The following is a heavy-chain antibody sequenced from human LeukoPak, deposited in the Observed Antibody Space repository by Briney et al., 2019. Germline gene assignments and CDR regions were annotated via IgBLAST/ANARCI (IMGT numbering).Heavy chain of an antibody. D-gene: IGHD6-6*01. Sequence: QPGGSLRLSCVASGFTFTSDAMNWVRQAPGKGLEWVSAISGSGGSTYYADSVKGRFTISRDNSKNTLYLQMNSLRAEDTAVYYCARDGSRPYYYYGMDVWGQGTTVTVSS. V-gene: IGHV3-23*01. J-gene: IGHJ6*02. CDR3: ARDGSRPYYYYGMDV. CDR2: ISGSGGST. CDR1: GFTFTSDA.